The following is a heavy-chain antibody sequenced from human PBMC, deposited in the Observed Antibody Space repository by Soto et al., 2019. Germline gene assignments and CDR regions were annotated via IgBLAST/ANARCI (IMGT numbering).Heavy chain of an antibody. D-gene: IGHD1-26*01. CDR2: IYISGNT. CDR3: ARDDGNYYPHFDS. V-gene: IGHV4-4*07. Sequence: SETLSLTCTVSGGSISNDYWNWIRQPAGKGLEWIGRIYISGNTNYNPSLKSRVSLSVDTSKNQFSLKLNSVTAADTAVYFRARDDGNYYPHFDSWGQGTLVTVSS. J-gene: IGHJ4*02. CDR1: GGSISNDY.